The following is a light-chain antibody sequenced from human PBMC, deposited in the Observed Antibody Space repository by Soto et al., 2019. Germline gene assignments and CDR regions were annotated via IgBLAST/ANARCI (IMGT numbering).Light chain of an antibody. CDR2: GNS. J-gene: IGLJ2*01. CDR1: SSNIGAGYD. CDR3: QSYDSSLSGSV. Sequence: QSVLTQPPSVSGAPGQRVTISCTGSSSNIGAGYDVHWYQQVPGTAPKLLIYGNSNRPSGVPDRFSGSKSGTSASLAITGLQAEVEADYYCQSYDSSLSGSVFGGGTKLTVL. V-gene: IGLV1-40*01.